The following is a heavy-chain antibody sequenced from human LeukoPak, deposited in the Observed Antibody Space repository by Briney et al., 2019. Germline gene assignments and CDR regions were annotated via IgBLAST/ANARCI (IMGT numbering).Heavy chain of an antibody. CDR2: ISGSGGST. D-gene: IGHD2-2*01. CDR1: GFTFSSYA. J-gene: IGHJ4*02. CDR3: AILDFVVVPAALHN. Sequence: RPGGSLRLSCAASGFTFSSYAMSWVRQAPGKRLEWVSAISGSGGSTYYADSVKGRFTISRDNSKNTLYLQMNSLRAEDTAVYYCAILDFVVVPAALHNWGQGTLVTVSS. V-gene: IGHV3-23*01.